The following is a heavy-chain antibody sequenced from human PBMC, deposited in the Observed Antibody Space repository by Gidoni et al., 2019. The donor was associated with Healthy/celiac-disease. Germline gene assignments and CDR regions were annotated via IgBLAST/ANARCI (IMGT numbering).Heavy chain of an antibody. Sequence: EVPLLESGGGLVQPGGSLRLSCAASGFTFSSYAMSWVRQAPGKGLGWVSAISGSGGSTYYEDSVKGRFNISRDNSKNTLYLQMNSLRAEDTAVYYCAKYQEMATKSDAFDIWDQGTMVTVSS. CDR2: ISGSGGST. CDR1: GFTFSSYA. J-gene: IGHJ3*02. V-gene: IGHV3-23*01. CDR3: AKYQEMATKSDAFDI. D-gene: IGHD5-12*01.